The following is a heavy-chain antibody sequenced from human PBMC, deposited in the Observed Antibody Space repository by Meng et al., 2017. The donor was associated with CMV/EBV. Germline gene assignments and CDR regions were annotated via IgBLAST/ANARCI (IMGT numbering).Heavy chain of an antibody. CDR3: ARLSEVVVPAARGFKDY. D-gene: IGHD2-2*01. V-gene: IGHV4-34*01. J-gene: IGHJ4*02. CDR2: INHSGST. CDR1: GGSFSGYY. Sequence: SETLSLTCAVYGGSFSGYYWSWIRRPPGKGLEWIGEINHSGSTNYNPSLKSRVTISVGTSKNQFSLKLSSVTAADTAVYYCARLSEVVVPAARGFKDYWGQGTLVTVSS.